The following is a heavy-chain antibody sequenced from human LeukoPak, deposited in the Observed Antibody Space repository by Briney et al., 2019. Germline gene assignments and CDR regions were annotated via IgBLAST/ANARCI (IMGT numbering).Heavy chain of an antibody. Sequence: SETLSLTCAVYGGSFSGYYWSWIRQPPGKGLDWIGSIYYSGGTYYNPSLKSRVTISLDTSKNLFSLKLSSVTAADTAVYYCAREDSSGYYYLVSYWGQGTLVTVSS. CDR1: GGSFSGYY. V-gene: IGHV4-34*01. J-gene: IGHJ4*02. D-gene: IGHD3-22*01. CDR2: IYYSGGT. CDR3: AREDSSGYYYLVSY.